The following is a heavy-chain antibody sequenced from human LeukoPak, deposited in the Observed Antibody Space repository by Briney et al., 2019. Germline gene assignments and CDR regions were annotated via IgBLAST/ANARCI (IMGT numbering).Heavy chain of an antibody. CDR2: SGDGT. Sequence: GGSLRLSCVASGFTFSSYAMSWVRQAPGRGLEWVSCSGDGTYYADSVKGRFTVSRDNSKNTLYLQMNSLRAEDTAVYYCAKRYCSGGICYSFFDSWGQGTLVTVSS. CDR1: GFTFSSYA. V-gene: IGHV3-23*01. J-gene: IGHJ4*02. CDR3: AKRYCSGGICYSFFDS. D-gene: IGHD2-15*01.